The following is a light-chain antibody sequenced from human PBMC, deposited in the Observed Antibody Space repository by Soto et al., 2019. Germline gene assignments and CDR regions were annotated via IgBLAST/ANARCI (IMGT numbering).Light chain of an antibody. CDR2: GAS. J-gene: IGKJ2*01. CDR1: HSVSSTY. V-gene: IGKV3-20*01. Sequence: EIVLTQSPGTLSFSPGERATLSCRASHSVSSTYLAWYQQKPGQTPRLLIFGASSRASGIPDRFSGSGGTDFTLTISRLEPEDFAVYFCQQYVTPSSPFGQGTKLEI. CDR3: QQYVTPSSP.